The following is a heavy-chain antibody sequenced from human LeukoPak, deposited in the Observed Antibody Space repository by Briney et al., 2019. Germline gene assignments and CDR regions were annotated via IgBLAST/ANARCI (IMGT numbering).Heavy chain of an antibody. J-gene: IGHJ4*02. CDR1: GFTVSSNY. V-gene: IGHV3-66*01. Sequence: GGSLRLSCAASGFTVSSNYMSWVRQAPGKGLEWVSVIYSGGSTYYADSVKGRFTISRDNSKNTVYLQMNSLRVEDTAVYYCAREIGSAVDYWGQGTLVTVSS. D-gene: IGHD2-15*01. CDR3: AREIGSAVDY. CDR2: IYSGGST.